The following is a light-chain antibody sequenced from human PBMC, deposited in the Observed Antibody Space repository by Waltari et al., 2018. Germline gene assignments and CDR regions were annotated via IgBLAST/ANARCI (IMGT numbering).Light chain of an antibody. CDR1: NIGRQI. CDR2: SDS. V-gene: IGLV3-21*04. Sequence: SSVLTPPPSVSVAPGQTARLTCGGNNIGRQIVPWYQQKPGQAPVLVIDSDSDRPSGIPERFSGSNSGNTATLSVSRVEAGDEAVYYCQVWDSSSVYVFGSGTKVTVL. J-gene: IGLJ1*01. CDR3: QVWDSSSVYV.